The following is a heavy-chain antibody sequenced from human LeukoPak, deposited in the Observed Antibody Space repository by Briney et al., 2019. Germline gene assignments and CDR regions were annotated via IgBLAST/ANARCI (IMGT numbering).Heavy chain of an antibody. CDR3: AKYCSGSSCYPNYGDYVGY. Sequence: GGSLRLSCAASGFTFSSYAMSWVRQAPGKGLEWVSAISGSGGSTYYADSVKGRFTISRDNSKNTLYLQMNSLRAEDTAVYYCAKYCSGSSCYPNYGDYVGYWGQGTLVTVSS. CDR1: GFTFSSYA. J-gene: IGHJ4*02. V-gene: IGHV3-23*01. D-gene: IGHD2-15*01. CDR2: ISGSGGST.